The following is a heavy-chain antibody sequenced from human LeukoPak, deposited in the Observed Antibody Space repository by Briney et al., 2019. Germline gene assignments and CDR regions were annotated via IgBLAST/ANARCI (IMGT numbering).Heavy chain of an antibody. V-gene: IGHV3-21*03. CDR3: ARGPDSGSYYFDY. Sequence: PGGSLRLSCAASGFTFSSYSMNWVRQAPGKGLEWVSSTSSSSSYIYYADSVKGRFTISRDNAKNSLYLQMNSLRAEDTDVYYCARGPDSGSYYFDYWGQGTLVTVSS. CDR2: TSSSSSYI. D-gene: IGHD1-26*01. J-gene: IGHJ4*02. CDR1: GFTFSSYS.